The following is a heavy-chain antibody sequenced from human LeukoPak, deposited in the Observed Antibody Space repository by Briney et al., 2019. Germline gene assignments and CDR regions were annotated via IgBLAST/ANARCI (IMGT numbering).Heavy chain of an antibody. CDR3: AVRYSGSGSYPYFFDY. J-gene: IGHJ4*02. CDR2: VYNSGST. D-gene: IGHD3-10*01. V-gene: IGHV4-4*07. Sequence: SETLSLTCSVSGDSISSYYWSWIRQPAGKGLEWIGRVYNSGSTNYNPSLKSRVTMSVDTSKNQSSLNLNSVTAADTAVYYCAVRYSGSGSYPYFFDYWGQGTLVTVSS. CDR1: GDSISSYY.